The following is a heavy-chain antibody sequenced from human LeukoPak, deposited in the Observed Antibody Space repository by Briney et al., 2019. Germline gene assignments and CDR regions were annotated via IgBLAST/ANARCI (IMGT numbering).Heavy chain of an antibody. CDR3: ARGRYNWRF. J-gene: IGHJ4*02. V-gene: IGHV4-59*11. CDR1: GGSISSHY. CDR2: IYYSGST. D-gene: IGHD5-24*01. Sequence: SETLSLTCTVSGGSISSHYWSRIRQPPGKGLEWIGYIYYSGSTNYNPSLKSRVTISVDTSKNQFSLKLSSVTAADTAVYYCARGRYNWRFWGQGTLVTVSS.